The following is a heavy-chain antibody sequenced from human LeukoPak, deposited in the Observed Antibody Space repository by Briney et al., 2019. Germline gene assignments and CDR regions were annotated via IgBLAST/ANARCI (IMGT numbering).Heavy chain of an antibody. J-gene: IGHJ5*02. Sequence: GSLRLSCAGAGFTFSSYGMVWVRQTPGKGLEWIGEVYHSGSTNYNPSLKSRVTMSVDKSKNHFSLKLNFVTAADTAIYYCAGGVYYYTLGRTGWFDPWGQGALVTVSS. CDR1: GFTFSSYG. V-gene: IGHV4-4*02. CDR2: VYHSGST. D-gene: IGHD3-16*01. CDR3: AGGVYYYTLGRTGWFDP.